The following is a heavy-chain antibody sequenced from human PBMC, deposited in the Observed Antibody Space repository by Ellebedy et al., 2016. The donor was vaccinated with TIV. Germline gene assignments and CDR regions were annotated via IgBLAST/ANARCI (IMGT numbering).Heavy chain of an antibody. J-gene: IGHJ4*02. D-gene: IGHD3-10*01. Sequence: GESLKISCAASGFTFDSYAMHWVRQAPGKGLEWVAVISYDGSNKHYADSVKGRCTISRDSSKDTLYLQMNSLRAEDTAVYYCARTKVRGVPGFDYWGQGTLVTVSS. V-gene: IGHV3-30*01. CDR2: ISYDGSNK. CDR3: ARTKVRGVPGFDY. CDR1: GFTFDSYA.